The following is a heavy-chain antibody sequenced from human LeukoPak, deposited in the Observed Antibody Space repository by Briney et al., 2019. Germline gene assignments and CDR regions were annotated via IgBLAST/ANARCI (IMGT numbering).Heavy chain of an antibody. D-gene: IGHD3-22*01. V-gene: IGHV1-8*03. CDR3: ATYYYDSSGYYFSY. CDR1: GYTFTSYD. CDR2: MNPNSGNT. Sequence: GASVKVSCKASGYTFTSYDINWVRQATGQGLEWMGWMNPNSGNTGYAQKFQGRVTITRNTSISTAYMELSSLRSEDTAVYYCATYYYDSSGYYFSYWGQGTLVTVSS. J-gene: IGHJ4*02.